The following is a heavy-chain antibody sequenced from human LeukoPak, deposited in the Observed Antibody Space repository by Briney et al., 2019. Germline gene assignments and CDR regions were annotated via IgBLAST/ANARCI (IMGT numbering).Heavy chain of an antibody. CDR2: INWDGGSK. CDR1: GFTFNNYA. D-gene: IGHD3-22*01. J-gene: IGHJ4*02. CDR3: ARDLLPYYYDSSAGDY. V-gene: IGHV3-20*04. Sequence: GGSLRLSCAVSGFTFNNYAMSWVRQAPGKGLEWVSGINWDGGSKGYADSVKGRFTISRDNAKNSLYLQMNSLRAEDTALYYCARDLLPYYYDSSAGDYWGQGTLVTVSS.